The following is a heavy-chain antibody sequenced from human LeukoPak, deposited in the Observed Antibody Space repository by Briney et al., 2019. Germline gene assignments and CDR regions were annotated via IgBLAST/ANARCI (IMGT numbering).Heavy chain of an antibody. Sequence: KPSETLSLTCTVSGGSISSYYWSWIRQPAGKGLELIGYIYYSGSTNYNPSLKSRVTISVDTSKNQFSLKLSSVTAADTAVYYCARHWVATMNTPGDFDYWGQGTLVTVSS. CDR2: IYYSGST. D-gene: IGHD5-12*01. CDR3: ARHWVATMNTPGDFDY. V-gene: IGHV4-59*08. J-gene: IGHJ4*02. CDR1: GGSISSYY.